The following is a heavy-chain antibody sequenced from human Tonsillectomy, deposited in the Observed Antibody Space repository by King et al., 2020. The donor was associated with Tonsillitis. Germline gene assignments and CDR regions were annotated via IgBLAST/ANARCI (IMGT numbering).Heavy chain of an antibody. J-gene: IGHJ4*02. CDR1: GFTVSSNY. D-gene: IGHD6-13*01. V-gene: IGHV3-66*01. CDR2: IYSGGNT. Sequence: VQLVESGGGLVQPGGSLRLSCAASGFTVSSNYMSWVRQAPGKGLEWVSVIYSGGNTYYADSVKGRFTISRDNSKNTLYLQMNSLRAEDTAVYYCATKTYSSSWYKLDYWGQGTLVTVSS. CDR3: ATKTYSSSWYKLDY.